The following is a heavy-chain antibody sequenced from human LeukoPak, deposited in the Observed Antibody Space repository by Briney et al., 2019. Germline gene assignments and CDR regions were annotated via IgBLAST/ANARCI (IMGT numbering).Heavy chain of an antibody. J-gene: IGHJ4*02. CDR1: RFTFISDW. D-gene: IGHD6-13*01. CDR3: GRVALYSSTSIDY. CDR2: INSDGSSK. V-gene: IGHV3-74*01. Sequence: SRGALRLSCAASRFTFISDWRHSGRQAPGKGLGWASSINSDGSSKSYADSVKGRFTISRDNAKNTLYLQMNSLRAEDTAMYYCGRVALYSSTSIDYWGQGTLVTVSS.